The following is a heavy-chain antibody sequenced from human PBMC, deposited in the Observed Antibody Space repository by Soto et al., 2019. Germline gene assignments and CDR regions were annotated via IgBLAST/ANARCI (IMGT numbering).Heavy chain of an antibody. CDR2: LYDVDGS. Sequence: DVQLVESGGGLIQPGESLRLSCAAFGLTISGKKYVAWVRQAPGKGLEWVSGLYDVDGSFYVDSVRGRFTTSSDSSKTTVYLQMNDLRPDDTAVYYCATWHEREHAYDVWGQGTTVTVSS. CDR3: ATWHEREHAYDV. V-gene: IGHV3-53*01. D-gene: IGHD1-1*01. CDR1: GLTISGKKY. J-gene: IGHJ3*01.